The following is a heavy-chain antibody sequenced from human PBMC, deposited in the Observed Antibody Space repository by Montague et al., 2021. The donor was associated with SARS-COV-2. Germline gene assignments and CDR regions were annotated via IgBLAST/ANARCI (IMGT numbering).Heavy chain of an antibody. Sequence: SETLSLTCTVSGGSINDHYRSWIRQSPGKGLEWIGYISSNGKTNYNPSLKSRVTISMDTSKNQFSLKLSSVTAADTAVYYCARGVRQLGVRYYYYYIDVWDKGTTVTVSS. J-gene: IGHJ6*03. CDR2: ISSNGKT. CDR1: GGSINDHY. D-gene: IGHD6-6*01. CDR3: ARGVRQLGVRYYYYYIDV. V-gene: IGHV4-59*11.